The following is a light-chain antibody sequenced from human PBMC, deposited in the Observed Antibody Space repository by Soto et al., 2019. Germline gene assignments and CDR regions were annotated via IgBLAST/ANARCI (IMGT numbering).Light chain of an antibody. Sequence: EIVMTQSPGTLSVSPGERATLSCRASQSVSSHLAWYQQKPGQGPRLLIYGASTRATGIPARFSGSGSGTESTLTISRLQSEDLAVYSCQQYKNWPQFTFGPGTKVDIK. V-gene: IGKV3-15*01. CDR1: QSVSSH. CDR3: QQYKNWPQFT. J-gene: IGKJ3*01. CDR2: GAS.